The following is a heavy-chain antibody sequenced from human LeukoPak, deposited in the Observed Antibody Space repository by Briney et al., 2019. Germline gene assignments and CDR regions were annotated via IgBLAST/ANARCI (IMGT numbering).Heavy chain of an antibody. D-gene: IGHD6-13*01. J-gene: IGHJ2*01. Sequence: SETLSLTCTVSGGSISSYYWSWIRQPPGKGLEWIGYIYYSGSTNYNPSLKSRVTISVDTSKNQFSLKLTSVTAADTAVYFCVRRGSSSYWYFDLWGRGTLVTVSS. CDR1: GGSISSYY. V-gene: IGHV4-59*08. CDR3: VRRGSSSYWYFDL. CDR2: IYYSGST.